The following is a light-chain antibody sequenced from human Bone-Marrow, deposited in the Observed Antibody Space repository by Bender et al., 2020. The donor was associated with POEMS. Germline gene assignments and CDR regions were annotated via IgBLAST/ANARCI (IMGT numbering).Light chain of an antibody. Sequence: QSVLTQPPSVSGTPGQRVIISCSGSDSNIGNNAVSWYQQLPGTAPKLLMFNSSQRPSGVPDRFSGSKSGTSASLAISGLQSEDEADYFCAAWDDRQSGYVVFGGGTKLTV. J-gene: IGLJ2*01. V-gene: IGLV1-44*01. CDR3: AAWDDRQSGYVV. CDR1: DSNIGNNA. CDR2: NSS.